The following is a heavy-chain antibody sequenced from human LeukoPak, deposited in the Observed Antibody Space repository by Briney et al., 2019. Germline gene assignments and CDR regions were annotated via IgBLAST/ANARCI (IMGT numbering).Heavy chain of an antibody. V-gene: IGHV4-34*01. D-gene: IGHD2-2*01. CDR2: INHSGST. CDR3: ARRSYARYYFDY. CDR1: GGSFSGYY. J-gene: IGHJ4*02. Sequence: SETLSLTCAVYGGSFSGYYWSWIRQPPGKGLEWIGEINHSGSTNYNPSLKSRVTISVGTSKNQFSLKLSSVTAADTAVYYCARRSYARYYFDYWGQGTLVTVSS.